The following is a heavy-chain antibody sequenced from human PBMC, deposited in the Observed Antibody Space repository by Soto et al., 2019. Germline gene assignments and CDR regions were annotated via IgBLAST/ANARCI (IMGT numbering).Heavy chain of an antibody. CDR1: GYTFTRYY. J-gene: IGHJ6*02. V-gene: IGHV1-46*01. CDR2: INPSGGST. D-gene: IGHD5-18*01. Sequence: ASVKVSCKASGYTFTRYYMHWVRQAPGQGLEWMGIINPSGGSTSYAQKFQGRVTMTRDTSTSTVYMELSSLRSEDTAVYYCARTIIAGDTAXVTGLLAYYYYGMDVWGQGTTVTVSS. CDR3: ARTIIAGDTAXVTGLLAYYYYGMDV.